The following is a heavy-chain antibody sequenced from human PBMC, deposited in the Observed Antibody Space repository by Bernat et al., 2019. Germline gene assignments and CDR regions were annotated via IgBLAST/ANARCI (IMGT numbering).Heavy chain of an antibody. D-gene: IGHD3-10*01. CDR2: ISGRGSST. Sequence: EVQLLESGGGLVQPGGSLRLSCAASGFIFSSYAMSWVRQAPGKGLEWVSGISGRGSSTYYAASMKGRFTISRDKSKNTMYLQMNSLRAEDTAVYYCAKDLAYGSGNYFDYWGQGTLVTVSS. V-gene: IGHV3-23*01. J-gene: IGHJ4*02. CDR1: GFIFSSYA. CDR3: AKDLAYGSGNYFDY.